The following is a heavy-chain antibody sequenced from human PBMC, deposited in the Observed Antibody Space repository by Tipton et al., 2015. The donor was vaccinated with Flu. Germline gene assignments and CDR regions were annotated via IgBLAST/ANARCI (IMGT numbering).Heavy chain of an antibody. D-gene: IGHD5-24*01. CDR2: ICRTGST. CDR1: GDSIGSRYC. Sequence: TLSLTCSVSGDSIGSRYCWGWIRQPPGKGLEWIGNICRTGSTYFNPSLTSRVTFSVDTSENNFSLKLTAVTAADTAVYYCARAGAHGYTLVQDSWGQGALVTVSS. J-gene: IGHJ4*02. V-gene: IGHV4-38-2*02. CDR3: ARAGAHGYTLVQDS.